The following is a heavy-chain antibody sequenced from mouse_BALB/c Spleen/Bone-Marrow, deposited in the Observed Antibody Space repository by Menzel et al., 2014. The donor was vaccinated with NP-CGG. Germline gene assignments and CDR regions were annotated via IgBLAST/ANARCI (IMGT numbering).Heavy chain of an antibody. D-gene: IGHD2-3*01. V-gene: IGHV1S81*02. Sequence: QVQLQQSGAGLVKPGASVKLSCKASGYTFTSYWMHWVKQRPGQGLEWIGEIIPSNGRTNYNEKFKSKATLTVDKSSNTAYTQLSSLTSEDSAVYYCARWLLQYFDVWGAGTTVTVSS. CDR1: GYTFTSYW. CDR2: IIPSNGRT. CDR3: ARWLLQYFDV. J-gene: IGHJ1*01.